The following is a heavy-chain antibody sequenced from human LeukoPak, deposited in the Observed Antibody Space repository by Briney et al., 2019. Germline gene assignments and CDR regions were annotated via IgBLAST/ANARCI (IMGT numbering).Heavy chain of an antibody. D-gene: IGHD3-16*02. Sequence: GSLRLSCAASGFTFSSNAMNWVRQAPGKGLEWVLTISAGGVNTYYADSVEGRFTISRDNSKNTLYLQMHSLRAEDTAVYYCAKEGRYTLDYWGQGNLVTVSS. J-gene: IGHJ4*02. CDR3: AKEGRYTLDY. CDR1: GFTFSSNA. CDR2: ISAGGVNT. V-gene: IGHV3-23*01.